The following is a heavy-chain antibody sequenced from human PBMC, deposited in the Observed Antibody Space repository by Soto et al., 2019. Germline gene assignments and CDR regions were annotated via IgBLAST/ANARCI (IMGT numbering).Heavy chain of an antibody. Sequence: EVQLVESGGGLVQPGGSLRLSCAASGFTFSSYDMHWVRQATGKGLEWVSAIGTAGDTYYPGSVKGRFTISRENAKNSLYLQMNSLRAEETAVYYCARGGVLLWFGEFHHSYGMDVWGQGTTVTVSS. CDR2: IGTAGDT. CDR3: ARGGVLLWFGEFHHSYGMDV. CDR1: GFTFSSYD. J-gene: IGHJ6*02. V-gene: IGHV3-13*01. D-gene: IGHD3-10*01.